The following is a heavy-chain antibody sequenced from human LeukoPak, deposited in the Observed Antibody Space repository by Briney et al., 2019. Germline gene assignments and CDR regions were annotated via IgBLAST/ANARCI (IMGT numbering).Heavy chain of an antibody. CDR2: IYSGGST. D-gene: IGHD3-10*01. J-gene: IGHJ6*02. CDR1: GFTVSSNY. V-gene: IGHV3-66*01. CDR3: ARDRQKLLWFGELSISPYGMDV. Sequence: GGSLRLSCAASGFTVSSNYMSWVRQAPGKGLEWVSVIYSGGSTYYADSVKGRFTISRDNSKNTLYLQMNSLRAEDTAVYYCARDRQKLLWFGELSISPYGMDVWGQGTTVTVSS.